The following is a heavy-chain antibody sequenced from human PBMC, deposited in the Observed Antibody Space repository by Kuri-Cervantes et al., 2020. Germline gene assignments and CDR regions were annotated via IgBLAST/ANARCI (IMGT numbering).Heavy chain of an antibody. CDR3: AGCSGSYSDWFDP. CDR1: GFTFSSYG. D-gene: IGHD1-26*01. Sequence: GESLKISCAASGFTFSSYGMHWVRQAPGKGLEWVAVISYDGSNKYYADSVKGRFTISRDNAKNSLYLQMNSLRDEDTAVYYCAGCSGSYSDWFDPWGQGTLVTVSS. J-gene: IGHJ5*02. V-gene: IGHV3-30*03. CDR2: ISYDGSNK.